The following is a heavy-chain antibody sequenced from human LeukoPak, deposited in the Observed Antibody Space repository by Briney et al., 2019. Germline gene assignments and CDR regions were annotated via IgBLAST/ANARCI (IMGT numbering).Heavy chain of an antibody. CDR3: ASLILSTVASVTTGDFDL. Sequence: GGSLRLSCAASGFTFSSYGMHWVRQAPGKGLEWVAVISYDGSNKYYADSVKGRFTISRDNSKNTLYLQMDSLRSEDTAVYYCASLILSTVASVTTGDFDLWGRGTLVTVSS. CDR2: ISYDGSNK. D-gene: IGHD4-17*01. CDR1: GFTFSSYG. V-gene: IGHV3-30*03. J-gene: IGHJ2*01.